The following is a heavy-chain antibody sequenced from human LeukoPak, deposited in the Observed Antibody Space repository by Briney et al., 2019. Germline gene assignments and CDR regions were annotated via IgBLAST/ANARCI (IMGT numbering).Heavy chain of an antibody. J-gene: IGHJ4*02. CDR1: GGSISSYY. V-gene: IGHV4-59*01. CDR2: IYFGGST. CDR3: ARDGGKGWLWFDY. Sequence: PSETLSLTCTVSGGSISSYYWSWIRQPPGKGLEYIGYIYFGGSTNYNPSLKSRVTISVDTSKNQFSLKLSSVTAADTAVYYCARDGGKGWLWFDYWGQGTLVTVSS. D-gene: IGHD3-9*01.